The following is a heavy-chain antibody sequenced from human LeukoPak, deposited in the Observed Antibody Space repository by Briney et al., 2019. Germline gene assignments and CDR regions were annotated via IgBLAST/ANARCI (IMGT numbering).Heavy chain of an antibody. D-gene: IGHD3-22*01. CDR3: ARAVYYYDSSGYPLWYFDY. Sequence: GGFLRLSCAASGFTFSSYDMHLGRPATGKGLGWVSAIGTAGDTYYPGSVKGRFTISRENAKNSLYLQMNSLRAEDTAVYYCARAVYYYDSSGYPLWYFDYWGQGALVTVSS. J-gene: IGHJ4*02. CDR1: GFTFSSYD. V-gene: IGHV3-13*01. CDR2: IGTAGDT.